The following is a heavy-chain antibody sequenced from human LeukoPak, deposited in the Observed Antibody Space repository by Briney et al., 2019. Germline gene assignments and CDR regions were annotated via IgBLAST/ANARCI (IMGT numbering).Heavy chain of an antibody. CDR2: INHSGGNT. J-gene: IGHJ4*02. CDR3: ATTKQARRYFDY. Sequence: TGGSLRLSCAGSGFTFSSNPLSWVRQAPGKGLEWVSAINHSGGNTYYADSVRGRLTISRDNSKSTLYLQMNTLRAEDTAVYYCATTKQARRYFDYWGQGTLVTVSS. D-gene: IGHD1-1*01. V-gene: IGHV3-23*01. CDR1: GFTFSSNP.